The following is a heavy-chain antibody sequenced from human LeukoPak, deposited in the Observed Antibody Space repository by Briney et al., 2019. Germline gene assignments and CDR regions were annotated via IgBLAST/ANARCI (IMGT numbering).Heavy chain of an antibody. CDR2: ISSNGGST. CDR1: GFTFSSYA. J-gene: IGHJ4*02. D-gene: IGHD6-19*01. V-gene: IGHV3-64*01. Sequence: PGGSLRLSCAASGFTFSSYAMHWVRQAPGKGLEYVSVISSNGGSTYYANSVKGRFTISRDNSKNTLYLQMGSLRAEDMAVYYCARGAIAVAGTVFDYWGQGTLVTVSS. CDR3: ARGAIAVAGTVFDY.